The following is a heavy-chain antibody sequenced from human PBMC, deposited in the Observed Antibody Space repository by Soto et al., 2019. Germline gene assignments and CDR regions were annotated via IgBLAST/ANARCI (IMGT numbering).Heavy chain of an antibody. J-gene: IGHJ6*02. D-gene: IGHD2-2*01. CDR2: ISSSSSYI. CDR1: GFTFSSYS. Sequence: EVQLVESGGGLVKPGGSLRLSCAASGFTFSSYSMNWVRQAPGKGLEWVSSISSSSSYIYYADSVKGRFTISRDNAKNSLYLQMNSLRAEDTAVYYCARDNSNYIPLKGGVVPAVDYYYYYGMDVWGQGTTVTVSS. V-gene: IGHV3-21*01. CDR3: ARDNSNYIPLKGGVVPAVDYYYYYGMDV.